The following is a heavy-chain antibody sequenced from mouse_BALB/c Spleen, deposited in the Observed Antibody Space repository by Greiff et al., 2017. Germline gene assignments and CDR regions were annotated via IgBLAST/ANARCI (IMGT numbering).Heavy chain of an antibody. CDR1: GYAFTNYL. CDR3: AGSLLTVVATKDD. V-gene: IGHV1-54*01. J-gene: IGHJ2*01. CDR2: INPGSGGT. Sequence: VQLQQSGAELVRPGTSVKVSCKASGYAFTNYLIEWVKQRPGQGLEWIGVINPGSGGTNYNEKFKGKATLTADKSSSTAYMQLSSLTSDDSAVYFCAGSLLTVVATKDDWGQGTTLTVSS. D-gene: IGHD1-1*01.